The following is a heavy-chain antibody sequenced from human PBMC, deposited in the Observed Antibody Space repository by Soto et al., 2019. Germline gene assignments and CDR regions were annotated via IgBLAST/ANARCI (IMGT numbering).Heavy chain of an antibody. Sequence: SVKVSCKASGGTFSNYAITWVRQAPGQGLEWLGRIIPIFGSTNFAQKFQGRVTLTADESTTTVYMELSSLRSDDTAVYFCAKDGGKDGYFGNWFDPWGQGTLVTVSS. D-gene: IGHD5-18*01. CDR2: IIPIFGST. J-gene: IGHJ5*02. CDR3: AKDGGKDGYFGNWFDP. V-gene: IGHV1-69*13. CDR1: GGTFSNYA.